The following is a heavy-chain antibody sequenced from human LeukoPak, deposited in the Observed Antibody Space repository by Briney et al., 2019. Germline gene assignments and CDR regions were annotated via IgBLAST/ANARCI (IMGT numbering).Heavy chain of an antibody. D-gene: IGHD2-21*02. CDR2: IRYDGSNK. Sequence: GGSLRLSCAASGFTFSSYGMHWVRQAPGKGLEWVAFIRYDGSNKYYADSVKGRFTISRDNSKNTLYLQMNSLRAEDTAVYYCAKAYCGGDCSGDFDYWGQGTLVTVSS. CDR1: GFTFSSYG. CDR3: AKAYCGGDCSGDFDY. J-gene: IGHJ4*02. V-gene: IGHV3-30*02.